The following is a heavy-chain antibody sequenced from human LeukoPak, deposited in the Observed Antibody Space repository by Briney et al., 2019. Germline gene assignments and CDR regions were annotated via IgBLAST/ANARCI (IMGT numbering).Heavy chain of an antibody. CDR2: IYTTGTT. D-gene: IGHD1-7*01. V-gene: IGHV4-61*02. Sequence: KPSETLSLTCTVSGGSISSGSYYWSWIRQPAGEGLEWIGRIYTTGTTWYNSALKSRATISLDTSMNHVSLKLTSVTAADTAVYYCAREAVELRPRELNWFDPWGQGTLVTVSS. CDR3: AREAVELRPRELNWFDP. J-gene: IGHJ5*02. CDR1: GGSISSGSYY.